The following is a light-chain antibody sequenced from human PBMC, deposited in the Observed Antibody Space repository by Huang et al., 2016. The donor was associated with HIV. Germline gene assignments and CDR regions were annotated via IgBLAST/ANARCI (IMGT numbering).Light chain of an antibody. V-gene: IGKV3-11*01. Sequence: EIVLTQSPATLSLSPGERATLSCKASQSVSSSLAWYQQKPGQAPRLLIYDTSNRATGIPARFSGSESGTDFTLTISSLEPEDFAVYYCQQRNNWPLFTFGPGTKVDIK. CDR2: DTS. CDR1: QSVSSS. CDR3: QQRNNWPLFT. J-gene: IGKJ3*01.